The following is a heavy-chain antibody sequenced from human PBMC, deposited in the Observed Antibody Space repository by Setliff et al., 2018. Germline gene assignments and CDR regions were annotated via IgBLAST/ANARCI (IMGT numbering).Heavy chain of an antibody. CDR2: IHYSGST. J-gene: IGHJ4*02. V-gene: IGHV4-59*01. CDR3: ARTRYGLGGRPY. CDR1: GDSISGDY. Sequence: KPSETLSLTCTVSGDSISGDYWSWIRQPPGKVLEWIGFIHYSGSTNYNPSLKSRVTISLDTPKNQFSLRLSSVTAADTAVYYCARTRYGLGGRPYWGQGTLVTVSS. D-gene: IGHD2-15*01.